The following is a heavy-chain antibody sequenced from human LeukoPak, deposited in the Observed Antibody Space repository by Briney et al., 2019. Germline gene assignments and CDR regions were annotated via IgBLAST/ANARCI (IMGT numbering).Heavy chain of an antibody. Sequence: SGTLSLTCAVSGYSISSGYYWGWIRQPPGKGLEWIGSIYHSGSTYYNPSLKSRVTISVATSKNQFSLKLSSVTAADTAVYYCAGVLRFLEWLPAFDYWGQGTLVTVSS. J-gene: IGHJ4*02. CDR1: GYSISSGYY. CDR2: IYHSGST. D-gene: IGHD3-3*01. V-gene: IGHV4-38-2*01. CDR3: AGVLRFLEWLPAFDY.